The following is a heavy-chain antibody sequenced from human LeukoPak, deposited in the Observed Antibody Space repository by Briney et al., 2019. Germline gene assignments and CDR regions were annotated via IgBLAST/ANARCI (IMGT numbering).Heavy chain of an antibody. V-gene: IGHV1-69*13. CDR1: RDTFTRCA. J-gene: IGHJ3*02. Sequence: WASVKVSCKASRDTFTRCAFSWVRQAPGQGLEWMGGIIPIDGTANFGQKFQGRVTITADESTSTAYMELSSLRSEDTAVYYCARDPGSPVRAFDIWGQGTMVTVSS. D-gene: IGHD3-10*01. CDR3: ARDPGSPVRAFDI. CDR2: IIPIDGTA.